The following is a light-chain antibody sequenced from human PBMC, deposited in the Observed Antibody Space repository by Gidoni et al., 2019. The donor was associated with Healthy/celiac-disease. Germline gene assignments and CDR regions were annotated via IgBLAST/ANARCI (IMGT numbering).Light chain of an antibody. CDR1: QSVSSSY. V-gene: IGKV3-20*01. J-gene: IGKJ5*01. Sequence: ELVLTPSPGPLSLSPGERATLSCRASQSVSSSYLAWYQQKPGQAPRRLIYGASSRATGIPDRFSGSGAGTEVTLTISRLEPEDFAVYYCQQYGSSPPGITFXQXTRLEIK. CDR3: QQYGSSPPGIT. CDR2: GAS.